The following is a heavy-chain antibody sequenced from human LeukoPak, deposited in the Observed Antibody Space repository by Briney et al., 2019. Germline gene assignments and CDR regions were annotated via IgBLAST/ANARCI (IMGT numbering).Heavy chain of an antibody. J-gene: IGHJ4*02. V-gene: IGHV3-7*03. CDR3: ARDGRPLDY. CDR2: IKEDGGER. CDR1: AFIFSGHW. Sequence: PGGSLRLSCEGSAFIFSGHWMNWVRQTPGKGLEWVASIKEDGGERQYVDSVKGRFTISRDNAKNSLYLQMNSLRVEDTAVYYCARDGRPLDYWGQGTLVTVSS.